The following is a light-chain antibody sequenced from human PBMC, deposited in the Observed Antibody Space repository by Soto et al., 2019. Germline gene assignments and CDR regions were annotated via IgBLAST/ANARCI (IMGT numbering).Light chain of an antibody. J-gene: IGKJ1*01. V-gene: IGKV1-39*01. CDR3: QQYSSYWT. CDR2: GAS. CDR1: QSVSTY. Sequence: DIQMTQSPSSLSTSVGDRVTITCRTSQSVSTYLNWYQQRPGKAPKLLIYGASSLQSGVPSRFSGSGSGTEFTLTISSLQPDDFATYYCQQYSSYWTFGQGTKVDIK.